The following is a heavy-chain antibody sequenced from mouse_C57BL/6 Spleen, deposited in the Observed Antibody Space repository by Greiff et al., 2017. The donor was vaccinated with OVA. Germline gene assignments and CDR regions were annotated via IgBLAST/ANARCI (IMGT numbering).Heavy chain of an antibody. D-gene: IGHD1-1*01. CDR2: ISYDGSN. CDR1: GYSITSGYY. J-gene: IGHJ2*01. CDR3: AREISYYGSKGYFDY. Sequence: DVQLVESGPGLVKPSQSLSLTCSVTGYSITSGYYWNWIRQFPGNKLEWMGYISYDGSNNYNPSLKNRISITRDTSKNQFFLKLNSVTTEDTATYYCAREISYYGSKGYFDYWGQGTTLTVSS. V-gene: IGHV3-6*01.